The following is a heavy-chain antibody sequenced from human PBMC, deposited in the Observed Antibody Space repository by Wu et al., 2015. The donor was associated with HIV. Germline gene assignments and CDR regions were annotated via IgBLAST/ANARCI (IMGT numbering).Heavy chain of an antibody. V-gene: IGHV1-2*02. Sequence: QVQLLQSGPELKKPGASVKVSCKASGYTFTGYYMHWVRQAPGQGLEWMGWIDPNSGGTNYAQKFQGRVTMTRDTSISTAYMELSRLRSDDTAVYYCARVGKEWGPYDSSGYYLYWGQGTLVTVSS. CDR3: ARVGKEWGPYDSSGYYLY. CDR2: IDPNSGGT. D-gene: IGHD3-22*01. J-gene: IGHJ4*02. CDR1: GYTFTGYY.